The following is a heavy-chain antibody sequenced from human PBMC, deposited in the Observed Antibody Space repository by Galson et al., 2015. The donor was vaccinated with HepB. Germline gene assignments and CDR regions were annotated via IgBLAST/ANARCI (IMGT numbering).Heavy chain of an antibody. CDR3: ARGIVGATPFDY. CDR1: GYTFTSYD. D-gene: IGHD1-26*01. Sequence: SVKVSCKASGYTFTSYDINWVRQATGQGLEWLGWMNPNSGNTDYAQKFQGRVTMTRTSSISTAYMELSSLTSEDTAIYYCARGIVGATPFDYWGQGTLVTVSS. J-gene: IGHJ4*02. V-gene: IGHV1-8*01. CDR2: MNPNSGNT.